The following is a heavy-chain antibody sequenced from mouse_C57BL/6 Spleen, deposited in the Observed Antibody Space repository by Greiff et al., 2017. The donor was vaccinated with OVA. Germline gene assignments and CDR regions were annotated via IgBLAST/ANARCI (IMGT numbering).Heavy chain of an antibody. CDR1: GYSITSGYY. D-gene: IGHD2-1*01. V-gene: IGHV3-6*01. CDR2: ISYDGSN. Sequence: EVKLMESGPGLVKPSQSLSLTCSVTGYSITSGYYWNWIRQFPGNKLEWMGYISYDGSNNYNPSLKNRISITRDTSKNQFFLKLNSVTTEDTATYYCARGDYGNWDYWGQGTTLTVSS. CDR3: ARGDYGNWDY. J-gene: IGHJ2*01.